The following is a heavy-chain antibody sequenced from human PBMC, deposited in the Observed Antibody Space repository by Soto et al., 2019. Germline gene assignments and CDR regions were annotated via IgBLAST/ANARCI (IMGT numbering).Heavy chain of an antibody. D-gene: IGHD4-17*01. CDR2: ISNSGGST. CDR3: AHPRGYGVFDAVDI. CDR1: GFIFSTYA. J-gene: IGHJ3*02. Sequence: GGSLRLSCTASGFIFSTYAINWVHQAPGKGLEWVSAISNSGGSTYYPESVRGRFTISRDNSINTLYLQMSSLRTEDTAVYYCAHPRGYGVFDAVDIWGQGTMVTVSS. V-gene: IGHV3-23*01.